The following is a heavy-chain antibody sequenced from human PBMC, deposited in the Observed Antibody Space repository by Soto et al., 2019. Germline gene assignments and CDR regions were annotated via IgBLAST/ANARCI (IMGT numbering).Heavy chain of an antibody. D-gene: IGHD2-2*01. CDR3: ARDHCSSTSCYLFQQ. Sequence: QVQLVESGGGVVQPGRSQRLSCAASGFTFSSYGMHWVRQAPGKGLEWVAVIWYDGSNRYYADSVKGRFTISRDNSKNTLYLQMNSLRAEDTAVYYCARDHCSSTSCYLFQQWGQGTLVTVSS. CDR1: GFTFSSYG. V-gene: IGHV3-33*01. CDR2: IWYDGSNR. J-gene: IGHJ1*01.